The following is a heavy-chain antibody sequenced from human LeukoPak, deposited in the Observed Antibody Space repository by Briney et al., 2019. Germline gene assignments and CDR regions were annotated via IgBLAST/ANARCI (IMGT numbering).Heavy chain of an antibody. J-gene: IGHJ4*02. Sequence: SETLSLTCTVSGGSISIYYWSWIRQPPGKGLEWIGYVYNSGSTDYNPSLKSRVTISADTSKNQFSLRLSSVTAADTAVYYCMRDRELNYWGQGTLVTVSS. CDR2: VYNSGST. D-gene: IGHD3-10*01. CDR1: GGSISIYY. V-gene: IGHV4-59*01. CDR3: MRDRELNY.